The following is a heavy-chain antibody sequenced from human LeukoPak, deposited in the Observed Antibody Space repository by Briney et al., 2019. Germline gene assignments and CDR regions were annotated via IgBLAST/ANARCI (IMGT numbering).Heavy chain of an antibody. CDR3: ARGFSSSWCHYFDY. CDR1: GGSFSGYY. CDR2: INHSGST. V-gene: IGHV4-34*01. Sequence: PPETLSLTCAVYGGSFSGYYWSWIRQPPGKGLEWIGEINHSGSTNYNPSLKSRVTISVDTSKNQFSLKLSSVTAADTAVYYCARGFSSSWCHYFDYWGQGTLVTVSS. D-gene: IGHD6-13*01. J-gene: IGHJ4*02.